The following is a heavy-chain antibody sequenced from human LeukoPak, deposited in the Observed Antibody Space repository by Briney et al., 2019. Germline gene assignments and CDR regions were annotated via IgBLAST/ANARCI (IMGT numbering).Heavy chain of an antibody. V-gene: IGHV4-39*07. D-gene: IGHD3-9*01. CDR2: FYYTGNT. CDR1: GGSISGANHY. CDR3: ARALYDILTGYSDAFDI. J-gene: IGHJ3*02. Sequence: PSETLSLTCTVSGGSISGANHYWGWIRQPPGKGLEWIGSFYYTGNTYYSPSLKSRVTISVDTSKTQFSLKLSSVTAADTAVYYCARALYDILTGYSDAFDIWGQGTMVTVSS.